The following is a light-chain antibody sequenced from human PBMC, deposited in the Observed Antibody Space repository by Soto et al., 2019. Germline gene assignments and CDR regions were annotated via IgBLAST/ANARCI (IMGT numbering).Light chain of an antibody. Sequence: IVLTQSPGTLSCSPMERGTLCCMASQSVRSGYFAWYQQKPGQAPRLLIVGASSRATGIPDRFSGGGSGTDFTLTISRLEPEDFALYYCHQYDNSPLTFGGGTKVDIK. CDR3: HQYDNSPLT. J-gene: IGKJ4*01. V-gene: IGKV3-20*01. CDR1: QSVRSGY. CDR2: GAS.